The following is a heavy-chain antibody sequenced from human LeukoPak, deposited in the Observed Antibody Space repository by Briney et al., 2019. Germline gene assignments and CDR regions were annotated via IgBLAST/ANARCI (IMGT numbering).Heavy chain of an antibody. J-gene: IGHJ4*02. V-gene: IGHV1-2*06. D-gene: IGHD7-27*01. CDR3: ARDLSSTSNWELDS. Sequence: GASVKVLCKASGYTFSGYFIHWVRQAAGQGLEWMGRIDANSGGTEYAQNFQGRVAMTRDTSISTASMELSRLTSDDTAVYYCARDLSSTSNWELDSWGQGTLVTVSS. CDR1: GYTFSGYF. CDR2: IDANSGGT.